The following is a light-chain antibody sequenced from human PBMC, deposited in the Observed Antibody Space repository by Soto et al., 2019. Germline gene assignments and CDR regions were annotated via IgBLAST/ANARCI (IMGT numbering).Light chain of an antibody. J-gene: IGLJ3*02. CDR2: LNSDGSH. CDR3: QTWGTGINWV. CDR1: SGHTNYA. Sequence: QTVVTQSPSASASLGASVKLTCTLSSGHTNYAIAWHQQQPEKGPRYLMKLNSDGSHSKGDGVPDRFSGSSSGAERYLGISSLQSEDEADYYCQTWGTGINWVFGGGTKVTVL. V-gene: IGLV4-69*02.